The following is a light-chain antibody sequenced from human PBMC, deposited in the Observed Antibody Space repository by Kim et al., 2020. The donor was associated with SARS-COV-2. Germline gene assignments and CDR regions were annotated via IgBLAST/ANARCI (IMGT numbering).Light chain of an antibody. Sequence: DIQLTQSPSTLSASVGDRVTITCRASQSISSWLAWYQQKPGKAPKLLIYKGSSLESGVPSRFSGSGSGTEFTLTISSLQPGELAAYYCQQYNTWTFGQGNKVDI. V-gene: IGKV1-5*03. CDR1: QSISSW. CDR2: KGS. J-gene: IGKJ1*01. CDR3: QQYNTWT.